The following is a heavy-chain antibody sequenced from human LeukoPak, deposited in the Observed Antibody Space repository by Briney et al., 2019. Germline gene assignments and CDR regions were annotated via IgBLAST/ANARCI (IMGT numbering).Heavy chain of an antibody. CDR2: IKSKTNGGTT. CDR1: GFTFSSYE. Sequence: GGSLRLSCAAPGFTFSSYEMNWVRQAPGKGLEWVGHIKSKTNGGTTDYAAPVKGRFTISRDDSKNTLYLEMNSLKTDDTAVYYCTTVSSSGWYFDYWGPGTLVTVSS. V-gene: IGHV3-15*01. J-gene: IGHJ4*02. D-gene: IGHD6-19*01. CDR3: TTVSSSGWYFDY.